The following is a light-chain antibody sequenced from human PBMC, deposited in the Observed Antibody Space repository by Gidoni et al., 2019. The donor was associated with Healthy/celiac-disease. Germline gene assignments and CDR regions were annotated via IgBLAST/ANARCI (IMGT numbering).Light chain of an antibody. CDR3: QQRSNWPPFT. CDR1: QSVSSY. V-gene: IGKV3-11*01. J-gene: IGKJ3*01. CDR2: DAS. Sequence: ESVLTQSPATLSLSPGERATLSCRASQSVSSYLAWYQQKPGQAPRLLIYDASNRATGIPARFSGSGSETDFTLTISSLEPEDFAVYYCQQRSNWPPFTFGPGTKVDIK.